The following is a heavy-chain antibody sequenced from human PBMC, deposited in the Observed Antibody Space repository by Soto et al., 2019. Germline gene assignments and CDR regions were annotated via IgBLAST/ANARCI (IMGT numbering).Heavy chain of an antibody. CDR3: ARGPNKKYSSGWYCDY. Sequence: QVQLVQSGAEVKKPGASVKVSCKASGYTFTSYGISWVRQAPGQGLEWMGWISAYNGNTNYAQKLPRRVTMAKDTSTSTAYMELRSLRSDDTAVYYCARGPNKKYSSGWYCDYWGQGTPVTVSS. CDR1: GYTFTSYG. CDR2: ISAYNGNT. J-gene: IGHJ4*02. V-gene: IGHV1-18*01. D-gene: IGHD6-25*01.